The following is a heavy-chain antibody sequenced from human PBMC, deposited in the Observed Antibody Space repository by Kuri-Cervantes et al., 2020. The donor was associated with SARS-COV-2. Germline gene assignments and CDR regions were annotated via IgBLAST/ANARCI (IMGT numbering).Heavy chain of an antibody. CDR1: GFSFSSYW. CDR2: IKKNETEK. J-gene: IGHJ3*02. CDR3: ARGLWSGFYDAFDI. D-gene: IGHD3-3*01. V-gene: IGHV3-7*04. Sequence: GESLKISCAASGFSFSSYWMSWVRQAPGKGLEWVATIKKNETEKYYVDSVKGRFTISRDNAKNSLYLQMNSLRAEDTAVYYCARGLWSGFYDAFDIWGQGTMVTVSS.